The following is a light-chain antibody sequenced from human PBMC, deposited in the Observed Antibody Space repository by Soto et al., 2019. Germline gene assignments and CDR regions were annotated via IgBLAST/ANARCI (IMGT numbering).Light chain of an antibody. CDR1: QDIGNF. Sequence: DLQRTQSPSSVSASVGDRFTISCRASQDIGNFLAWYQQTPGKAPRLLIHGASSLSREIPSRVSGGGTGTHFTLTISSLQPDDFATYYCQQYSRDPWTFGQGTKVDI. CDR2: GAS. CDR3: QQYSRDPWT. V-gene: IGKV1D-16*01. J-gene: IGKJ1*01.